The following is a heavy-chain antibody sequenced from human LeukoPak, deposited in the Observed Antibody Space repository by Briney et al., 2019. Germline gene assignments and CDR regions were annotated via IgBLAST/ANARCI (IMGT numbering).Heavy chain of an antibody. V-gene: IGHV4-61*02. Sequence: SETLSLTCTVSGGSISSGSYYWSWIRQPAGKGLEWIGRIYTSGSTNYNPSLKSRVTISVDTSKNQFSLKLSSVTAADMAVYYCARESSFWSGYPPRYFDYWGQGTLVTVSS. CDR3: ARESSFWSGYPPRYFDY. CDR1: GGSISSGSYY. D-gene: IGHD3-3*01. CDR2: IYTSGST. J-gene: IGHJ4*02.